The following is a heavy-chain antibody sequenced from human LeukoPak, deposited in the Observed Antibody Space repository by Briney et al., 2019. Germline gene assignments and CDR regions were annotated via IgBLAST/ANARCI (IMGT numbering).Heavy chain of an antibody. CDR1: GYTFIGYY. Sequence: GASVKVSCKASGYTFIGYYMHWVRQAPGQGLEWMGWINPNSGDTNYVQKFQGRVTMTRDTSISTAYMELSRLRSDDTAVYYCARDGSFYDLLTGYYDLPDYWGQGTLVTVSS. CDR2: INPNSGDT. J-gene: IGHJ4*02. D-gene: IGHD3-9*01. CDR3: ARDGSFYDLLTGYYDLPDY. V-gene: IGHV1-2*02.